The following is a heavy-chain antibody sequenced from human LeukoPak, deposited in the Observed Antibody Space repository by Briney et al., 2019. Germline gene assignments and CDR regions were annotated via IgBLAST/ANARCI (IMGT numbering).Heavy chain of an antibody. D-gene: IGHD1-26*01. CDR2: INHSGST. Sequence: SETLSLTCAVYGGSFSGYYWSWIRQPPGKGLEWIGEINHSGSTNYNPSLKSRVTISVDTSKNQFSLKLSSVTAADTAVYYCARRRVGATGGFDYWGQGTLVTVSS. CDR3: ARRRVGATGGFDY. J-gene: IGHJ4*02. CDR1: GGSFSGYY. V-gene: IGHV4-34*01.